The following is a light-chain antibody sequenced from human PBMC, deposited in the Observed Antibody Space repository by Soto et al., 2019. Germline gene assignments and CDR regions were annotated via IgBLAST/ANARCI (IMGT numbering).Light chain of an antibody. V-gene: IGKV1-5*01. J-gene: IGKJ2*01. CDR3: QHYNGYPYT. CDR1: QSIDNW. CDR2: DAS. Sequence: DIQMTQSPSPLSASIGDSVTITCRASQSIDNWLAWYQQKPGKAQQXLIYDASRVKTGVPSRFTASGSGTAGTITINTLQADDAATYFGQHYNGYPYTFGPGTKVDI.